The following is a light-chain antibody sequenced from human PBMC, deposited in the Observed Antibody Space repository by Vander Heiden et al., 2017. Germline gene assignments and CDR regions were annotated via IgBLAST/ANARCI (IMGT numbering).Light chain of an antibody. Sequence: DIQMTQSPSSLSASVGDRVTITCRASQTISSYLYWYQQKPGKAPKLLIYAASSLQSGVPLRFSGSGSGTDFTLTISSLQPEDFATYYCLQSSSTPFTF. J-gene: IGKJ3*01. CDR1: QTISSY. CDR2: AAS. V-gene: IGKV1-39*01. CDR3: LQSSSTPFT.